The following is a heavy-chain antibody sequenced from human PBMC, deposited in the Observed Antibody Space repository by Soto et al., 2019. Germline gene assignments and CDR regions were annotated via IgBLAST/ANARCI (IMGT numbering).Heavy chain of an antibody. J-gene: IGHJ6*02. D-gene: IGHD3-3*01. CDR1: GGTFSSYA. Sequence: QVQLVQSGAEVKKPGSSVKVSCKASGGTFSSYAISWVRQAPGQGLEWMGGIIPIFGTANYAQKFHGRVTITAGEYTRTADMGLSSLILEDTAVYYCARVRKSSTGYYDFWSGQERIYYYGMDVWGQGTTVTVSS. V-gene: IGHV1-69*01. CDR2: IIPIFGTA. CDR3: ARVRKSSTGYYDFWSGQERIYYYGMDV.